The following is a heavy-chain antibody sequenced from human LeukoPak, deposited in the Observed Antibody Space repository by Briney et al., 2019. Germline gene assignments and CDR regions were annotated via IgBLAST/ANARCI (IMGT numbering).Heavy chain of an antibody. CDR3: AGQTNYGSGSYQRYVDY. D-gene: IGHD3-10*01. CDR2: IKQDGGEK. J-gene: IGHJ4*02. Sequence: PGGSLRLSCAASGVTFSRYWMSWVRQAPGKGLEWVANIKQDGGEKYYVDSVKGRFTISRDNAKNSLYLQMNSLRAEDTAVYYCAGQTNYGSGSYQRYVDYWGQGTLLTVSS. CDR1: GVTFSRYW. V-gene: IGHV3-7*01.